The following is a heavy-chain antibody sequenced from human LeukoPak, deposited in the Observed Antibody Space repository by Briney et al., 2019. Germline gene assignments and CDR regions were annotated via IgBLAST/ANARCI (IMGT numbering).Heavy chain of an antibody. CDR3: GRETIAATGTSVFSDY. J-gene: IGHJ4*02. D-gene: IGHD6-13*01. CDR1: GASVSSSGYY. V-gene: IGHV4-61*08. Sequence: PSETLSLTRTVSGASVSSSGYYWSWIRQPPGKGLEWIGYIYHSGSTNYNPSLKSRVTISVDTSKNQFSLKLTSMTAADTAVYYCGRETIAATGTSVFSDYWGQGTLVTVSS. CDR2: IYHSGST.